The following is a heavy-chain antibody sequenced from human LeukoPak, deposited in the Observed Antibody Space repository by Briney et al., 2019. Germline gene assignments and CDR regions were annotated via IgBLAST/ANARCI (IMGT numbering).Heavy chain of an antibody. V-gene: IGHV3-66*02. CDR2: IYSGGST. CDR3: AGGGWNLGLYYYGMDV. J-gene: IGHJ6*02. D-gene: IGHD1-7*01. Sequence: GGSLRLSCAASGFTVSSNYMSWVRQAPGKGLEWVSVIYSGGSTYYADSAKGRFTISRDNSKNTLYLQMNSLRAEDTAVYYCAGGGWNLGLYYYGMDVWGQGTTVTVSS. CDR1: GFTVSSNY.